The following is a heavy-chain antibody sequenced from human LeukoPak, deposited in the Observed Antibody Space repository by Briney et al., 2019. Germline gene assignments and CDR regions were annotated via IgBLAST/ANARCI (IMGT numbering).Heavy chain of an antibody. CDR3: AKGSSSGWYSDY. CDR2: ISGSGGST. J-gene: IGHJ4*02. D-gene: IGHD6-19*01. CDR1: GFTFSSYG. V-gene: IGHV3-23*01. Sequence: GGSLRLSCAASGFTFSSYGMSWVRQAPGKGLEWVSAISGSGGSTYYADSVKGRFTISRDNSKNTLYLQMNSLRAEDTAVYYCAKGSSSGWYSDYWGQGTLVTVSS.